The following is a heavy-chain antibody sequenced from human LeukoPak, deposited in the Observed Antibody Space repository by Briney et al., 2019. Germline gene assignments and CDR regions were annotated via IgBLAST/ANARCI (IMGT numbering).Heavy chain of an antibody. CDR2: IYYSGST. J-gene: IGHJ6*02. D-gene: IGHD2-15*01. CDR3: AREPKGGYCSGGSCTGPLYGMDV. Sequence: ASETLSLTCTVSGGSISSYYWSWIRQPPGKGLEWIGYIYYSGSTNYNPSLKSRVTISVDTSKNQFSLKLSSVTAADTAVYYCAREPKGGYCSGGSCTGPLYGMDVWGQGTMVTVSS. CDR1: GGSISSYY. V-gene: IGHV4-59*01.